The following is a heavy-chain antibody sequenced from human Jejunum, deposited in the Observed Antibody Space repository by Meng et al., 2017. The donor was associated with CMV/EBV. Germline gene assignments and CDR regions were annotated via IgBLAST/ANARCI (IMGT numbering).Heavy chain of an antibody. V-gene: IGHV3-7*04. CDR3: VRVIPASIPY. Sequence: SLAAPELTFGNYWMTWVRQAPGKGLEWVANIKQDGNEKYYVDSVKGRFTISRDNAKNSLYLQMNSLRAEDTAVYYCVRVIPASIPYWGQGTLVTVSS. D-gene: IGHD2-2*02. CDR1: ELTFGNYW. J-gene: IGHJ4*02. CDR2: IKQDGNEK.